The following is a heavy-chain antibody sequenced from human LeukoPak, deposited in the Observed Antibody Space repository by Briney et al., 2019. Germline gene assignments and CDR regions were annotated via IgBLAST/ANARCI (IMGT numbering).Heavy chain of an antibody. V-gene: IGHV4-38-2*01. CDR2: IYYSGST. Sequence: LRLSCAASGFTFSDYSMNWIRQAPGKGLEWIGSIYYSGSTYYNPSLKSRVTISVDKSKNQFSLKLSSVTAADTAVYYCARVVSYYDILTGYYPYYFDYWGQGTLVTVSS. CDR3: ARVVSYYDILTGYYPYYFDY. J-gene: IGHJ4*02. D-gene: IGHD3-9*01. CDR1: GFTFSDYS.